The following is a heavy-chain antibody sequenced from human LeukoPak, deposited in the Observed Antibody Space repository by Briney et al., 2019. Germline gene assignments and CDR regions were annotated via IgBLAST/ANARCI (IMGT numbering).Heavy chain of an antibody. J-gene: IGHJ6*03. D-gene: IGHD6-13*01. CDR2: TDGSSKST. V-gene: IGHV3-74*03. Sequence: PGGSLRLSCAASGFTFSTYWMHWVRQAPGKGLVWVSGTDGSSKSTTYADSVKGRFTISRDNSKNTLYLQMNSLRAEDTAVYYCAKDPGKIAADPFYMDVWGKGTTVTVSS. CDR1: GFTFSTYW. CDR3: AKDPGKIAADPFYMDV.